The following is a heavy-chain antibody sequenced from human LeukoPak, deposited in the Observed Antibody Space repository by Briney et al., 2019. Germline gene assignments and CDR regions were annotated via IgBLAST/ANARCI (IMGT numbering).Heavy chain of an antibody. D-gene: IGHD6-13*01. Sequence: ASVKVSCKASGYTFTGYYMHWVRQAPGQGLEWMGWINPNSGGTNYAQKVQGRVTMTRDASISTAYMELSRLRSDDTAVYYCARDKDVAAADLDYWGQGTLVTVSS. V-gene: IGHV1-2*02. J-gene: IGHJ4*02. CDR3: ARDKDVAAADLDY. CDR2: INPNSGGT. CDR1: GYTFTGYY.